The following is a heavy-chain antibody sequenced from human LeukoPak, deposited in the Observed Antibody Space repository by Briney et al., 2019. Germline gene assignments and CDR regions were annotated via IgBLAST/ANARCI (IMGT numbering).Heavy chain of an antibody. V-gene: IGHV3-23*01. CDR2: ISGSGGST. CDR1: GFTFSSYA. Sequence: PGGSLRLSCAASGFTFSSYAMSWVRQAPGKGLEWVSAISGSGGSTYYADSVKGRFTISRDNSKNTLYPQMNSLRAEDTAVYYCARESGWYDGFDPWGQGTLVTVSS. D-gene: IGHD6-19*01. J-gene: IGHJ5*02. CDR3: ARESGWYDGFDP.